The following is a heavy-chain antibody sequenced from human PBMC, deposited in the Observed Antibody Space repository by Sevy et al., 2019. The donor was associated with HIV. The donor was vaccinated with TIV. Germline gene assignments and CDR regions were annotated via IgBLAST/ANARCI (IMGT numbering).Heavy chain of an antibody. V-gene: IGHV3-64*01. CDR3: AREALWFGELRGAFDI. Sequence: GGSLRLSCAASGFTFSSYAMHWVRQAPGKGLEYVSAISSNGGSTYYANSVKGRFTISRDNSKNALYLQMGSLRAEDMAVYYCAREALWFGELRGAFDIWGQGTMVTVSS. CDR1: GFTFSSYA. CDR2: ISSNGGST. J-gene: IGHJ3*02. D-gene: IGHD3-10*01.